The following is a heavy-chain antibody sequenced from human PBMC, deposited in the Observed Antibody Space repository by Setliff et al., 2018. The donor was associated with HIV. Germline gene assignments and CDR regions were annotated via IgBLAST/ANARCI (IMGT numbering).Heavy chain of an antibody. CDR3: ARGSSWYWGYYYGMDV. CDR2: MNPNRGNT. J-gene: IGHJ6*02. V-gene: IGHV1-8*02. Sequence: ASVKVSCKASGYTFTSYDINWVRQATGQGLEWMGWMNPNRGNTGYAQKFQGRVTMTRNTSISTAYMELSSLRSEDTAVYYCARGSSWYWGYYYGMDVWGQGTTVTVSS. D-gene: IGHD6-13*01. CDR1: GYTFTSYD.